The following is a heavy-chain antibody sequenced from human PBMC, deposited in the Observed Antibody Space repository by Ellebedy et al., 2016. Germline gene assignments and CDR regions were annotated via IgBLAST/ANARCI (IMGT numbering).Heavy chain of an antibody. CDR2: MSYDGITK. CDR1: GFTFSSYG. CDR3: AKDLHDSGSGSFSLDN. J-gene: IGHJ4*02. V-gene: IGHV3-30*18. Sequence: GESLKISXAASGFTFSSYGMHWVRQAPGKGLEWVAVMSYDGITKYFGDSLKGRLTISRDNSKNMLYLQMNSLRAEDTAVSYCAKDLHDSGSGSFSLDNWGQGTLVTVSS. D-gene: IGHD3-10*01.